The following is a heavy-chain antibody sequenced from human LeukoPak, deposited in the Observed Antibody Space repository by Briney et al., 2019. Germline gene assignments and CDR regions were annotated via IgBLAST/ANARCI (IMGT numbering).Heavy chain of an antibody. CDR2: IWYDGSNK. V-gene: IGHV3-33*01. D-gene: IGHD5-18*01. CDR1: GFTFSSYG. CDR3: ARGLTRRGDTLDY. J-gene: IGHJ4*02. Sequence: QTGGSLRLSCAASGFTFSSYGMHWVRQAPGKGLEWVAVIWYDGSNKYYADSVKGRFTISRDNSKNTLYLQMNSLRAEDTAVYYCARGLTRRGDTLDYWGQGTLVTVSS.